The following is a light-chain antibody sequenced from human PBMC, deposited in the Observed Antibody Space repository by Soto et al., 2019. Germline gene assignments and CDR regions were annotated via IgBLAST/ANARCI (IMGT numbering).Light chain of an antibody. Sequence: VLTQSPVTLSLSPGDRATLSCRTSQSITSSYLAWYQQRPGQAPRLLIYGASSRATGIPDRFSGSGSGTDFNLTISRLEPEDFAVYYCQQYNSSRPMYTFGQGTKLEIK. J-gene: IGKJ2*01. CDR1: QSITSSY. CDR3: QQYNSSRPMYT. CDR2: GAS. V-gene: IGKV3-20*01.